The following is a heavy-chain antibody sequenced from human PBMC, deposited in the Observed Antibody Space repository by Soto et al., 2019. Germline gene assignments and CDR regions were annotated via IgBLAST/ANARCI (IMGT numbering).Heavy chain of an antibody. CDR1: GFTFSRNA. D-gene: IGHD5-12*01. CDR2: ISFDGNNQ. J-gene: IGHJ6*02. CDR3: ARDREYSGFYYGMDV. V-gene: IGHV3-30-3*01. Sequence: GGSLRLSCEASGFTFSRNAMHWVRQAPGKGLEWVAVISFDGNNQYYTDSVKGRFTISRDNSKNTLDLQMNSLRREDTAVYYCARDREYSGFYYGMDVWGQGTTVTVSS.